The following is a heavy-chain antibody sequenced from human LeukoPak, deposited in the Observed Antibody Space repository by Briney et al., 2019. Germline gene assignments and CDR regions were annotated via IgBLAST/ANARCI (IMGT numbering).Heavy chain of an antibody. CDR2: ISSTGSSI. CDR3: AKCLLRYFDWFDLNDAFDI. D-gene: IGHD3-9*01. J-gene: IGHJ3*02. Sequence: GGSLRLSCAASGFTFSYYTMSWVRQAPGKGLEWVSSISSTGSSIYYADSVKGRFTISRDNAKNSLYLQMSSLRVEDTAVYYCAKCLLRYFDWFDLNDAFDIWGQGTMVTVSS. V-gene: IGHV3-21*01. CDR1: GFTFSYYT.